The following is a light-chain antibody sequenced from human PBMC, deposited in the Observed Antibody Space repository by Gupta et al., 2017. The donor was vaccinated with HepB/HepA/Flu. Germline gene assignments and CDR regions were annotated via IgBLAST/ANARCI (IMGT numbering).Light chain of an antibody. CDR3: QQYSSSPYI. Sequence: DIQMTQSPSTLSASVGDRVTITCRASQSISSWLAWYQQKPGRAPKLLIYRASSLESGVPSRFSGSGSGTDFTLTISSLRPDDFATYYCQQYSSSPYIFGGGTKVEIK. CDR2: RAS. J-gene: IGKJ4*01. CDR1: QSISSW. V-gene: IGKV1-5*03.